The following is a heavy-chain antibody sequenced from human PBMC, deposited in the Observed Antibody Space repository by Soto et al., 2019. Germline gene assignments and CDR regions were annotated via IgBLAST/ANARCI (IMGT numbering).Heavy chain of an antibody. D-gene: IGHD2-21*02. CDR3: ARGGEEVTAVH. CDR2: ISTSNGNT. Sequence: QIQLVQSGAEVKKPGASVKVSCKASGYTFTAYGIMWVRQAPGQGPEWMGWISTSNGNTKYAQSFQGRVTMTTDTSTSTAYMELRSLRSDDTAMYYCARGGEEVTAVHWGQGTLITVS. J-gene: IGHJ4*02. V-gene: IGHV1-18*01. CDR1: GYTFTAYG.